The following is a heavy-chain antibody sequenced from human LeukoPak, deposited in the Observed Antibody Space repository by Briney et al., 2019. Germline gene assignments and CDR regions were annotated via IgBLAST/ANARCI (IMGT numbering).Heavy chain of an antibody. CDR1: GFTFDDYA. CDR3: ARGGFTGTSCPYFDY. D-gene: IGHD2-2*01. CDR2: ISWNSGSI. V-gene: IGHV3-9*01. Sequence: PGGSLRLSCAASGFTFDDYAMHWVRQAPGKGLEWVSGISWNSGSIGYADSVKGRFTISRDNAKNTLYLKMNSLRAEDTAIYFCARGGFTGTSCPYFDYWGQGTLVTVSS. J-gene: IGHJ4*02.